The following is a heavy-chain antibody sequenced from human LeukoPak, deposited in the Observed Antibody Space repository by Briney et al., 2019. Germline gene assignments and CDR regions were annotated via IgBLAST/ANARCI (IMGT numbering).Heavy chain of an antibody. J-gene: IGHJ6*02. V-gene: IGHV1-24*01. CDR3: ATGTPGSYLYYYYGMDV. D-gene: IGHD1-26*01. CDR1: GYTLTELS. Sequence: ASVNVSCKVSGYTLTELSMHWVRQAPGKGLEWMGGFDPEDGETIYAQKFQGRVTMTEDTSTDTAYMELSSLRSEDTAVYYCATGTPGSYLYYYYGMDVWGQGTTVTVSS. CDR2: FDPEDGET.